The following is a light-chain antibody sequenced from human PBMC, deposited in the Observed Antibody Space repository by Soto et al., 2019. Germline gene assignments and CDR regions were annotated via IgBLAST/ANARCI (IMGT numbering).Light chain of an antibody. CDR1: QSVSSSY. V-gene: IGKV3-20*01. Sequence: EIVLTQSPGTLSLSPGERATLSCRASQSVSSSYLAWYQQKPGQAPRLLIYGASIRATGIPDRFSGSGSGTDFTLTISRLEPDDFAVYYCQQYGSSPPGLTFGGGTKVEIK. CDR3: QQYGSSPPGLT. J-gene: IGKJ4*01. CDR2: GAS.